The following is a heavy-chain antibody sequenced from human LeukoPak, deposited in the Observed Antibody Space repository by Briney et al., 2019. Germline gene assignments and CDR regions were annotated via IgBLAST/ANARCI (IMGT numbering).Heavy chain of an antibody. D-gene: IGHD1-26*01. CDR1: GFTVSSNY. CDR3: ARVGSGSYYFAFDI. J-gene: IGHJ3*02. Sequence: PGGSLRLSCAASGFTVSSNYMSWVRQAPGKGLEWVSVIYSGGSTYYADSVKGRFTISRDNSKNTLYLQMNSLRAEDTAVYYCARVGSGSYYFAFDIWGQGTMVTVSS. V-gene: IGHV3-53*01. CDR2: IYSGGST.